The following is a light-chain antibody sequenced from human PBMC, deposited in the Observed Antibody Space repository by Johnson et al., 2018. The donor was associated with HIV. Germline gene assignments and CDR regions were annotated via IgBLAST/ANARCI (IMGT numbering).Light chain of an antibody. Sequence: QSVLTQPPSVSAAPGQKVTISCSGSSSNIGNNYVSWYQQLQGTSPKLLIYENKARPSGIPDRFSGSKSATSANLAITGLQTGAEADYYCGTWDSSLYVFVFGSGTKVTVL. CDR1: SSNIGNNY. J-gene: IGLJ1*01. V-gene: IGLV1-51*01. CDR3: GTWDSSLYVFV. CDR2: ENK.